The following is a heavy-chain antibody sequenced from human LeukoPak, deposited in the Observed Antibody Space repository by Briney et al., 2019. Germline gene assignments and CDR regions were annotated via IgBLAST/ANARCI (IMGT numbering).Heavy chain of an antibody. D-gene: IGHD6-13*01. J-gene: IGHJ4*02. CDR3: ARRPPIAAAGTFDY. V-gene: IGHV4-39*01. Sequence: SETLSLICTVSGGSISSSSYYWGWIRQPPGKGLEWIGSIYYSGSTYYNPSLKSRVTISVDTSKNQFSLKLSSVTAADTAVYYCARRPPIAAAGTFDYWGQGTLVTVSS. CDR1: GGSISSSSYY. CDR2: IYYSGST.